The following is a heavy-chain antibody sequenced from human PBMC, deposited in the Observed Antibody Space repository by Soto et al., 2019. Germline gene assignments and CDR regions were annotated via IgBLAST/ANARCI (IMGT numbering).Heavy chain of an antibody. J-gene: IGHJ4*02. CDR1: GGSISSSSYY. D-gene: IGHD3-10*01. CDR3: ARRERYYYGSGSLYFDY. Sequence: PSETLSLTCTVSGGSISSSSYYWGWIRQPPGKGLEWIGSIYYSGSTYYNPSLKSRVTISVDTSKNQFSLKLSSVTAADTAVYYCARRERYYYGSGSLYFDYWGQGTLVTLSS. CDR2: IYYSGST. V-gene: IGHV4-39*01.